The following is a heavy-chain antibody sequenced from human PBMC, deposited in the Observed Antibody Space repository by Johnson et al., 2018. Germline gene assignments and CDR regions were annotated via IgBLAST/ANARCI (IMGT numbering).Heavy chain of an antibody. CDR2: INSDGSST. J-gene: IGHJ6*02. V-gene: IGHV3-74*02. CDR3: ARGAFGAYGMDV. Sequence: VQLVQSGGGVVQPGRSLRLSCAASGFTFSSYWMHWVRQAPGKGLVWVSRINSDGSSTSYADSVKGRFTISRDNAKNSLDLQMNSLRVEDTAVYYCARGAFGAYGMDVWGQGTTVTVSS. CDR1: GFTFSSYW. D-gene: IGHD3-10*01.